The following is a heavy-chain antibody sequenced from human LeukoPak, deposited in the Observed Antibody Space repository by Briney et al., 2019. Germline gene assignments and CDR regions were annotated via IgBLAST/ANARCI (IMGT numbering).Heavy chain of an antibody. V-gene: IGHV3-43*02. D-gene: IGHD5-24*01. CDR1: GFTFDDYA. CDR3: AKDRRDGYNYGDY. J-gene: IGHJ4*02. Sequence: GGSLRLPCAASGFTFDDYALHWVRQAPGKGLEWVSLISGDGGSTYYADSVKGRFTISRDNSKNSLYLQMNSLRTEDTALYYCAKDRRDGYNYGDYWGQGTLVTVSS. CDR2: ISGDGGST.